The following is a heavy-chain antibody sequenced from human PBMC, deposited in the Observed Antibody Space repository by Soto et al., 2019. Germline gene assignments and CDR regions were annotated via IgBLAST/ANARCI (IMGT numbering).Heavy chain of an antibody. CDR2: INHSGST. CDR3: ARGRTNPVVVPASVLDY. V-gene: IGHV4-34*01. D-gene: IGHD2-2*01. CDR1: GGSFSGYY. Sequence: SETLSLTCAVYGGSFSGYYWSWIRQPPGKGLEWIGEINHSGSTNYNPSHKSRVTITVDTSKNQFSLKLSSVTAADTSVYYCARGRTNPVVVPASVLDYWGQGTLVTVSS. J-gene: IGHJ4*02.